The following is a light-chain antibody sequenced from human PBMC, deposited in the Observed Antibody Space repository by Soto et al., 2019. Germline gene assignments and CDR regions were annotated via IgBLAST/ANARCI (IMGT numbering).Light chain of an antibody. Sequence: QSALTQPASVSGSPGQSITIPCTGTSSDVGGYNYVSWYQQHPGKAPKLMIYDVSNRPSGVSNRFSDSKSGNTASLTISGLQAEDEADYYCSSYTSSSTLVVFGGGTKVTVL. CDR3: SSYTSSSTLVV. J-gene: IGLJ2*01. V-gene: IGLV2-14*01. CDR2: DVS. CDR1: SSDVGGYNY.